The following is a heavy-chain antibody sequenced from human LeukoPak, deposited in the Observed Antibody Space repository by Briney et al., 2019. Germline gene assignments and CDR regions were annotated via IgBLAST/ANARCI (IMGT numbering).Heavy chain of an antibody. CDR3: ARGDIVL. CDR2: INNDGSST. V-gene: IGHV3-74*01. D-gene: IGHD5-12*01. J-gene: IGHJ4*02. CDR1: GFTFTDYW. Sequence: TGGSLRLSRAASGFTFTDYWMHSVRQAPGKGLVWVSRINNDGSSTNYADSVKGRFTISRDNAKNTVYLQMNSLRAEDTAVYYCARGDIVLWGQGTLVTVSS.